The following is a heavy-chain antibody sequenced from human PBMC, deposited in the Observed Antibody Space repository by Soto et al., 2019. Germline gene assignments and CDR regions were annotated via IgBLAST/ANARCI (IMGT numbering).Heavy chain of an antibody. D-gene: IGHD6-19*01. Sequence: QVQLQESGPGLVKPSETLSLTCTVSGGSISSYYWSWIRQPPGKGLEWIGYIYYSGSTNYNPSLKSRVTISVDTSKNQFSLKLSSVTAADTAVYYCARGVVAVAGSVFDYWGQGTLVTVSS. CDR2: IYYSGST. CDR3: ARGVVAVAGSVFDY. CDR1: GGSISSYY. J-gene: IGHJ4*02. V-gene: IGHV4-59*01.